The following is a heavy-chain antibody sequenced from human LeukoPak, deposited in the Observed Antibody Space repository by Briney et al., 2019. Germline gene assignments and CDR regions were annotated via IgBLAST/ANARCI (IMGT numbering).Heavy chain of an antibody. Sequence: GGSLRLSCGASGFSFTTYWMGWVRQAPGTGLEWVANIKQDGTEKYYVDSVKGRFTISRDNSKNTVHLQMNSLRAEDTAVYYCAKNGIRGAYYYYMDVWGKGTTVTISS. CDR2: IKQDGTEK. V-gene: IGHV3-7*01. CDR1: GFSFTTYW. D-gene: IGHD3-10*01. CDR3: AKNGIRGAYYYYMDV. J-gene: IGHJ6*03.